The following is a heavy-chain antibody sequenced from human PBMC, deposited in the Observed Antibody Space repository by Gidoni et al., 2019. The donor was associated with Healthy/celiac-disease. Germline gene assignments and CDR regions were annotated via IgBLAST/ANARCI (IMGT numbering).Heavy chain of an antibody. Sequence: QLQLQESRPRLVKPSETLSLPCTVSGGSLSSSSYYWGWIRQPPGKGREWIGSIYYSGSTYYNPSLKSRVTISVDTSKNQFSRKRSSVTAADTAVYYWARHGTTVTTPSVDVWGKGTTVTVSS. D-gene: IGHD4-17*01. J-gene: IGHJ6*04. CDR3: ARHGTTVTTPSVDV. CDR1: GGSLSSSSYY. CDR2: IYYSGST. V-gene: IGHV4-39*01.